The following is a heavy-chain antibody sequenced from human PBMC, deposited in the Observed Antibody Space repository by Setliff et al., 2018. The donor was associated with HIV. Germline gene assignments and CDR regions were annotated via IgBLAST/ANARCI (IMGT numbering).Heavy chain of an antibody. J-gene: IGHJ4*02. D-gene: IGHD3-22*01. V-gene: IGHV3-49*04. Sequence: PGGSLRLSCAASGFTFGDYAMSWVRQAPGMGLEWVGLIRAKAYGGATVYAASIKDRISISRDDSKGVAYLQINSLKTEDTAVYYCIWSGSSGLYYFDHWGQGTLVTVSS. CDR2: IRAKAYGGAT. CDR3: IWSGSSGLYYFDH. CDR1: GFTFGDYA.